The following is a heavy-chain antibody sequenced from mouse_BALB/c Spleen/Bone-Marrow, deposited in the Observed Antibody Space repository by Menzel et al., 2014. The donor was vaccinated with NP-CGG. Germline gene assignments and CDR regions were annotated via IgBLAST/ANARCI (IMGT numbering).Heavy chain of an antibody. CDR2: ISSGGHYT. Sequence: VQLKESGGGLVKPGGSLKLSCAASGFTFXSYSMSWVRQTPEKRLEWVATISSGGHYTYYPDSVKGRFTISRDNAKNTLYLQMSSLKSEDTAMYYCSKDGGYDYSYYFDYWGQGTTLTVSS. J-gene: IGHJ2*01. D-gene: IGHD2-4*01. V-gene: IGHV5-6-4*01. CDR3: SKDGGYDYSYYFDY. CDR1: GFTFXSYS.